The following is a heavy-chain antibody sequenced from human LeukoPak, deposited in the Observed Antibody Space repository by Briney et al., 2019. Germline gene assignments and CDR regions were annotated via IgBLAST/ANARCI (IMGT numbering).Heavy chain of an antibody. J-gene: IGHJ4*02. CDR1: GFTFTNYW. CDR3: ARDQTGTTGYFDY. CDR2: IKQDRSEK. V-gene: IGHV3-7*03. Sequence: GGSLRLSCAASGFTFTNYWMSWVRQAPGKGLELVANIKQDRSEKYYVDSVKGRFTISRDNAKNSLYLEMNSLTAEDTAIYYCARDQTGTTGYFDYWGQGTWVTVSS. D-gene: IGHD1-1*01.